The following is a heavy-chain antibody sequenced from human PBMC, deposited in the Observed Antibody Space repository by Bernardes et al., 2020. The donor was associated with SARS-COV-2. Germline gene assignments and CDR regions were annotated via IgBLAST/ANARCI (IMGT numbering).Heavy chain of an antibody. V-gene: IGHV1-69*04. D-gene: IGHD1-26*01. Sequence: SVKVSCKASGGTFSSYAISWVRQAPGQGLEWMGRIIPILGIANYAQKFQGRVTITADKSTSTAYMELSSLRSEDTAVYYCARDPPVGATIWDDYWGQGTLVTVSS. CDR1: GGTFSSYA. CDR2: IIPILGIA. J-gene: IGHJ4*02. CDR3: ARDPPVGATIWDDY.